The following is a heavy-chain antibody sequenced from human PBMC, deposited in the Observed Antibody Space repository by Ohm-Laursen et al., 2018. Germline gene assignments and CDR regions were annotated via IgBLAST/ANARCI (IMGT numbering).Heavy chain of an antibody. CDR3: ARVQVELPRGYYYGMDV. CDR2: INPSGGST. J-gene: IGHJ6*02. CDR1: GYTFTSYY. Sequence: GASVKVSCKSSGYTFTSYYMHWVRQAPGQGLEWMGIINPSGGSTSYAQKFQGRVTMTRDTSTSTVYMELSSLRSEDTAVYYCARVQVELPRGYYYGMDVWGQGTTVTVSS. V-gene: IGHV1-46*01. D-gene: IGHD1-7*01.